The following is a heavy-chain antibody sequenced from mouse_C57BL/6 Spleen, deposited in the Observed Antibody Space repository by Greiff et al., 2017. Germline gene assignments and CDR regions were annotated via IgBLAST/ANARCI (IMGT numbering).Heavy chain of an antibody. J-gene: IGHJ1*03. CDR3: ARLEPRYWYCDV. CDR1: GFTFTDYY. Sequence: EVHLVESGGGLVQPGGSLSLSCAASGFTFTDYYMSWVRQPPGKALEWLGFIRNKANGYTTEYSASVKGRFTISRDNSQSILYLQMNALRAEDSATYYCARLEPRYWYCDVWGTGTTVTVSS. V-gene: IGHV7-3*01. D-gene: IGHD6-1*01. CDR2: IRNKANGYTT.